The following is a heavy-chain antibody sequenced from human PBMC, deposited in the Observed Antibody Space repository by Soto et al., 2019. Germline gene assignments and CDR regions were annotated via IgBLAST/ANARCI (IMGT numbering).Heavy chain of an antibody. J-gene: IGHJ3*02. V-gene: IGHV1-46*01. CDR3: ARGIRTYYDDSSGYPPGFPFDI. Sequence: GASVKVSCKASGYTFTSYYMHWVRQAPGQGLEWMGIINPSGGSTSYAQKFQGRVTMTRDTSTSTVYMELSSLRSEDTAVYYCARGIRTYYDDSSGYPPGFPFDIWGEGTMVTVSS. CDR1: GYTFTSYY. D-gene: IGHD3-22*01. CDR2: INPSGGST.